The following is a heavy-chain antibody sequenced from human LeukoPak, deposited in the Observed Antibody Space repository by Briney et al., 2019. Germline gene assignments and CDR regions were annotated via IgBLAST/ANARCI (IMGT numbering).Heavy chain of an antibody. CDR2: ISGSGGST. Sequence: PGGSLRHSCAASGFTFSSYAMSWVRQAPGKGLEWVSGISGSGGSTYYADFVKGRFTISRDNSKNTLFLQVNSLRAEDTAVYYCAKPVIYGSEQTDYWGQGTLVTVSS. CDR3: AKPVIYGSEQTDY. D-gene: IGHD3-10*01. J-gene: IGHJ4*02. CDR1: GFTFSSYA. V-gene: IGHV3-23*01.